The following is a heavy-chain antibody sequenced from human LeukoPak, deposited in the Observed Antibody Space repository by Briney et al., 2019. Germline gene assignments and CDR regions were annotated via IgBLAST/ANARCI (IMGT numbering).Heavy chain of an antibody. V-gene: IGHV4-59*01. CDR2: IYYSGST. CDR1: GGSISSYY. J-gene: IGHJ4*02. CDR3: ARGHGHFDY. Sequence: SETLSRTCTVSGGSISSYYWSWIRQPPGKGLEWIGYIYYSGSTNYNPSLKSRATISVDTSKNQFSLKLSSVTAADTAVYYCARGHGHFDYWGQGTLVTVSS.